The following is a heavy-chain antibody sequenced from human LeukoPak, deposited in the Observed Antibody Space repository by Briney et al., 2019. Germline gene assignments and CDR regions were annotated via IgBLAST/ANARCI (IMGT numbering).Heavy chain of an antibody. Sequence: GGSLRLSCAASGFTFSNAWMSWVRQAPGKGLEWVGRIKSKTDGGTTDYAAPVKGRFTVSRDDSKNTLYLQMNSLKSEDTTVYYCTTAMAKSGSSWGGFDYWGRGTLVTVSS. J-gene: IGHJ4*02. CDR2: IKSKTDGGTT. CDR1: GFTFSNAW. D-gene: IGHD1-26*01. V-gene: IGHV3-15*01. CDR3: TTAMAKSGSSWGGFDY.